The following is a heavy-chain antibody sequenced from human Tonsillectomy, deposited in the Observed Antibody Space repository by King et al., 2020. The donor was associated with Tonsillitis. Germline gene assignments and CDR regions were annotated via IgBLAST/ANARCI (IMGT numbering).Heavy chain of an antibody. CDR2: IDWDDDK. CDR1: GFSLSTSGMC. Sequence: VTLKESGPALVKPTQTLTLTCTFSGFSLSTSGMCVSWIRQPPGKALEWLALIDWDDDKYYRTSLKTRLTISKDTSKIQVVLTMTNMDPVDTATYYCARCGVVARAFDYWGQGTLVTVSS. D-gene: IGHD3-22*01. V-gene: IGHV2-70*01. J-gene: IGHJ4*02. CDR3: ARCGVVARAFDY.